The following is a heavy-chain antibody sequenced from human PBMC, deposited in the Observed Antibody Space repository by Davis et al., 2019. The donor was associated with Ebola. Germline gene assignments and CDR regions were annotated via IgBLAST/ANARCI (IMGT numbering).Heavy chain of an antibody. J-gene: IGHJ6*02. D-gene: IGHD5-18*01. Sequence: GGSLRLSCAASGFTFSSYGMHWVRQAPGKGLEWVAVISYDGSNQYYADSVKGRFTISRDNSKNTLYLQMNSLRAEDTAVYYCAKVASGYSYGYHYYYGMDVWGQGTTVTVSS. CDR2: ISYDGSNQ. CDR1: GFTFSSYG. V-gene: IGHV3-30*18. CDR3: AKVASGYSYGYHYYYGMDV.